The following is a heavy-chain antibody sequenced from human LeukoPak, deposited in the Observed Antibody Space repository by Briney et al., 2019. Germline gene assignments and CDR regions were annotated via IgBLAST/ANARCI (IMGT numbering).Heavy chain of an antibody. CDR3: ARTGETMYFYDSSGYEPTFDY. CDR2: IIPIFGTA. V-gene: IGHV1-69*05. J-gene: IGHJ4*02. CDR1: GGTFSSYA. D-gene: IGHD3-22*01. Sequence: SVKVSCKASGGTFSSYAISWVRQAPGQGLEWMGGIIPIFGTANYAQKFQGRVTITTDESTSTAYMELSSLRSEDTAVYYCARTGETMYFYDSSGYEPTFDYWGQGTLDTVSS.